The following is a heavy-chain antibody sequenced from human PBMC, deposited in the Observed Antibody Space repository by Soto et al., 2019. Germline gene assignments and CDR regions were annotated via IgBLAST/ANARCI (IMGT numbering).Heavy chain of an antibody. Sequence: PGGSLRLSCAASGFTFSDYAMSWIRQAPGKGLEWVSVISGGGGSTYLADSVKGRFTISRDNSKNTLHVQMNTLRAEDSAVYYCVKGSASYRPYYFDYWGQGTLVTVSS. D-gene: IGHD3-16*02. J-gene: IGHJ4*02. V-gene: IGHV3-23*01. CDR1: GFTFSDYA. CDR3: VKGSASYRPYYFDY. CDR2: ISGGGGST.